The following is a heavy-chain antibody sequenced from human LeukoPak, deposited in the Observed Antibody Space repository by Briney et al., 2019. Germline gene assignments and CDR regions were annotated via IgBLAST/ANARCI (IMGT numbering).Heavy chain of an antibody. V-gene: IGHV4-61*02. CDR2: IYTSGST. CDR3: ARAQVVVVTGFDAFDI. Sequence: SETLSLTCTVSGGSISSGSYYWSWIRQPAGKGLEWIGRIYTSGSTNYNPSFKSRVTISVDTSKNQFSLKLSSVTAADTAVYYCARAQVVVVTGFDAFDIWGQGTMVTVSS. CDR1: GGSISSGSYY. D-gene: IGHD2-21*02. J-gene: IGHJ3*02.